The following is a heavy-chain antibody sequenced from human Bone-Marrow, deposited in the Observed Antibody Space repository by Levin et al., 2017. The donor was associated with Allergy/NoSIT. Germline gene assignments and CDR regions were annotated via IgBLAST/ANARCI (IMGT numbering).Heavy chain of an antibody. J-gene: IGHJ4*02. CDR1: GFTFSNAW. CDR3: TTREDYSTHLQPFDY. CDR2: IKSKTDGGTT. Sequence: PGGSLRLSCAASGFTFSNAWMSWVRQAPGKGLEWVGRIKSKTDGGTTDYAAPVKGRFTISRDDSKNTLYLQMNSLKTEDTAVYYCTTREDYSTHLQPFDYWGQGTLVTVSS. V-gene: IGHV3-15*01. D-gene: IGHD4-11*01.